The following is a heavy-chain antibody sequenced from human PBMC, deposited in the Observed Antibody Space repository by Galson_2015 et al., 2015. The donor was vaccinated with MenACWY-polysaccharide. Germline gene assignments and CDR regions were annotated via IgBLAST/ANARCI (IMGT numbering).Heavy chain of an antibody. Sequence: SVKVSCKASGYTFNTYAMNWVRQAPGQGLEWVGGINTNTGNPTHAQGFTGRFVFSLDASVSTAYQQISSLKAEDTAVYYCARDPKQKPTTVPTGRFDYWGQGTLVTVSS. CDR1: GYTFNTYA. CDR3: ARDPKQKPTTVPTGRFDY. CDR2: INTNTGNP. D-gene: IGHD4-17*01. J-gene: IGHJ4*02. V-gene: IGHV7-4-1*02.